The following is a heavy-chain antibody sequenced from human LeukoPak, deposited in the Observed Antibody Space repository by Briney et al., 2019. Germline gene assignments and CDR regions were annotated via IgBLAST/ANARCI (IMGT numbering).Heavy chain of an antibody. CDR3: ARDPLSSSSFDL. CDR2: INGSGGST. D-gene: IGHD6-13*01. CDR1: GFTFSSYA. Sequence: PGGSLRLSCAASGFTFSSYAMSWVRQAPGKGLEWVSDINGSGGSTYYTDSVKGRVTISRDNAKNSVYLQMNSLRAEDTAVYYCARDPLSSSSFDLWGQGTLVTVSS. J-gene: IGHJ4*02. V-gene: IGHV3-23*01.